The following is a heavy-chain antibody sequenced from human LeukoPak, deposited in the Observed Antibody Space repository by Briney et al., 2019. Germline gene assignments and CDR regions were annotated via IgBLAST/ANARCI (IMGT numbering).Heavy chain of an antibody. CDR1: GYTFTSYG. J-gene: IGHJ4*02. V-gene: IGHV1-18*01. D-gene: IGHD3-16*02. CDR3: ARGEGDYDYVWGSYRCPPANPEV. Sequence: ASVKVSCKASGYTFTSYGISWVRQAPGQGLEWMGWISAYNGNTNYAQKLQGRVTMTTDTSTSTAYMELRSLRSDDTAVYYCARGEGDYDYVWGSYRCPPANPEVWGQGTLVTVSS. CDR2: ISAYNGNT.